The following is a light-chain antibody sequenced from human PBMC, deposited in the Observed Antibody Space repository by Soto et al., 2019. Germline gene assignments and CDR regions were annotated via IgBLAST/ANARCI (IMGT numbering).Light chain of an antibody. CDR2: DVS. CDR1: SSDVGGYNY. J-gene: IGLJ1*01. CDR3: CSYAGGYTWV. V-gene: IGLV2-11*01. Sequence: QSALTQPRSVSGSPGQSVTISCTGTSSDVGGYNYVSWYQQHPGKAPKLMIYDVSKRPSGVPDRFSGSKSGNTASLTISGLQAEDEAAYYCCSYAGGYTWVFGTGTKVTVL.